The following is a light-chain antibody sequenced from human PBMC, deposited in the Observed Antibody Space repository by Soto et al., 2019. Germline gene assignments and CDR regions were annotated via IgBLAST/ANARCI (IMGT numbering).Light chain of an antibody. CDR1: STNIGSNT. CDR3: AARDDSLNAWV. J-gene: IGLJ3*02. CDR2: NNN. Sequence: QSVLTQPPSASGTPGQRVTISCSGSSTNIGSNTVNWYQQLPGTTPTLLIYNNNQRPSGVLDRSSGCKSGTSASLAISGLQSEDEADYYCAARDDSLNAWVFGGGTKLTVL. V-gene: IGLV1-44*01.